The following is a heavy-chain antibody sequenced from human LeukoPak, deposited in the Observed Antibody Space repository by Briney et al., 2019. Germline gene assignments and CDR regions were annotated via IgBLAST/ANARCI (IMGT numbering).Heavy chain of an antibody. CDR2: IIPILGIA. CDR1: GGTFSSYA. J-gene: IGHJ4*02. D-gene: IGHD4-4*01. Sequence: SVKVSCKASGGTFSSYAISWVRQAPGQGLEWMGRIIPILGIANYAQKFQGRVTITADKSTSTAYMELSSLRSEDMAVYYCARVLRNGKLYYFDYWGQGTLVTVSS. CDR3: ARVLRNGKLYYFDY. V-gene: IGHV1-69*04.